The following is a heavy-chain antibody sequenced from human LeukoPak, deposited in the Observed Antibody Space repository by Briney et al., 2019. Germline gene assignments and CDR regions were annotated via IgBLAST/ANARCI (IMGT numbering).Heavy chain of an antibody. D-gene: IGHD1-26*01. J-gene: IGHJ4*02. CDR1: GYTFTSYY. Sequence: ASVKVSCKASGYTFTSYYMHWVRQARGQRLEWIGWIVVGSGNTNYAQKFQERVTITRDMSTSTAYMEPSSLRSEDTAVYYCAAGLALVGATASWGQGTLVTVSS. V-gene: IGHV1-58*02. CDR3: AAGLALVGATAS. CDR2: IVVGSGNT.